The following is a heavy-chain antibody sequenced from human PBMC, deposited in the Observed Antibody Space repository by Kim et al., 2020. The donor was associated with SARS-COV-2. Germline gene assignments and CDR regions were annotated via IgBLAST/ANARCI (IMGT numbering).Heavy chain of an antibody. V-gene: IGHV3-74*01. CDR3: ARRRMAALYYGMDV. CDR2: INSDGSRT. D-gene: IGHD6-6*01. CDR1: GFTFSSYW. Sequence: GGSLRLSCAASGFTFSSYWMHWVRQAPGQGLVWVSHINSDGSRTYYADSVKGRFTISRDNAKNTLFLQMNSLRAEDTAVYYCARRRMAALYYGMDVWGQGTTVTVSS. J-gene: IGHJ6*02.